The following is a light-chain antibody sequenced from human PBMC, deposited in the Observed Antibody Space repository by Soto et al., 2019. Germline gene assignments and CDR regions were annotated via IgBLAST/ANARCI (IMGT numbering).Light chain of an antibody. CDR2: DVN. Sequence: QSALTQPASVSASPGQSITISCIGTSSDIGGYSYVSWYQQHPGKAPKLLIRDVNYRPSGISARFSGSKSGNTASLTISGLQAGDEGGYYCSSYSSRSTLLVFGGGTKLTVL. CDR1: SSDIGGYSY. J-gene: IGLJ2*01. CDR3: SSYSSRSTLLV. V-gene: IGLV2-14*03.